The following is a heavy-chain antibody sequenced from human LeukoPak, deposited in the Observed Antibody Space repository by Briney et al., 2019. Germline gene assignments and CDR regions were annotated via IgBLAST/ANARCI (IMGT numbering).Heavy chain of an antibody. CDR1: GYTFTSYG. D-gene: IGHD6-13*01. CDR2: ISAYNGNT. Sequence: ASVKVSCKASGYTFTSYGISWVRQAPGQGLEWMGWISAYNGNTNYAQKLQGRVTMTTDTSTSTAYMELRSLRSDDTAVYYCAGDDVGIAAAGGIYWGQGTLVTVSS. J-gene: IGHJ4*02. V-gene: IGHV1-18*01. CDR3: AGDDVGIAAAGGIY.